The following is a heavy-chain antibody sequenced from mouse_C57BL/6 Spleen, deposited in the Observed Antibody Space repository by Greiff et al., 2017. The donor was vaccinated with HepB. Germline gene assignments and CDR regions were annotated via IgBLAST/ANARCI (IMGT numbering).Heavy chain of an antibody. D-gene: IGHD2-4*01. J-gene: IGHJ3*01. CDR1: GYTFTSYW. CDR3: ARYYYDYDEWFAY. Sequence: VQLQQSGAELVKPGASVKLSCKASGYTFTSYWMHWVKQRPGQGLEWIGMIHPNSGSTNYNEKFKSKATLTVDKSSSTAYMQLSSLTSEDSAVYYCARYYYDYDEWFAYWGQGTLVTVSA. V-gene: IGHV1-64*01. CDR2: IHPNSGST.